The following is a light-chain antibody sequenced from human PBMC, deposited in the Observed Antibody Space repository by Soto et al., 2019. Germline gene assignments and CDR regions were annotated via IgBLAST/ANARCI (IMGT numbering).Light chain of an antibody. CDR2: EVS. CDR1: SSDVGGYNY. J-gene: IGLJ1*01. V-gene: IGLV2-14*01. Sequence: QSALTQPASVSGSPGQSMTISCTGTSSDVGGYNYVSWYQQHPGKAPKLMIYEVSNRPSGVSNRFSGSKSGNTASLTISGLQAEDEADYYCSSYTSSSTLYVFGTGTKV. CDR3: SSYTSSSTLYV.